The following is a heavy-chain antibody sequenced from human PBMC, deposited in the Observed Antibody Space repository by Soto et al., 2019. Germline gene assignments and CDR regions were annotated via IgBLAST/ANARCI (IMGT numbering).Heavy chain of an antibody. CDR1: GFTFSDRY. D-gene: IGHD3-16*01. CDR2: TKNKANSYTT. J-gene: IGHJ4*02. Sequence: GGSLRLSRAASGFTFSDRYMDWVRQAPGKGLEWVGRTKNKANSYTTEYAASVKGRFTISRDDSRNSVYLQMNSLKTDDTAVYYCTIEGAYPGPDFDYWGQGTLVTVSS. CDR3: TIEGAYPGPDFDY. V-gene: IGHV3-72*01.